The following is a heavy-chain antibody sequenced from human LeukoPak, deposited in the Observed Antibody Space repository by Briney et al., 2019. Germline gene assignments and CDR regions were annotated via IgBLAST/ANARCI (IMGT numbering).Heavy chain of an antibody. CDR3: ARASIQGAAAGIAG. V-gene: IGHV4-59*01. D-gene: IGHD6-13*01. Sequence: PSETLSLTCTVSGGSISSYYWSWIRQPPGKGLEWIGYIYYSGSTNYNPSLKSRVTISVDTSKNQFSLKLGSVTAADTAVYYCARASIQGAAAGIAGWGQGTLVTVSS. CDR2: IYYSGST. CDR1: GGSISSYY. J-gene: IGHJ4*02.